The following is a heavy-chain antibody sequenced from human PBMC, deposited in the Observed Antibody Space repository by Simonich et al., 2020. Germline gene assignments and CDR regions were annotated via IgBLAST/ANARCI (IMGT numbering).Heavy chain of an antibody. CDR2: IYHSGRT. D-gene: IGHD1-26*01. J-gene: IGHJ1*01. V-gene: IGHV4-38-2*01. CDR1: GYSISSGYY. Sequence: QVQLQESGPGLVKPSETLSLTCAVSGYSISSGYYWGWIRQPPGKGLEWIGSIYHSGRTYYNPALKSRVTISVDTSKNQFSLKLSSVTAADTAVYYCARLAPGYSGSYPEYFQHWGQGTLVTVSS. CDR3: ARLAPGYSGSYPEYFQH.